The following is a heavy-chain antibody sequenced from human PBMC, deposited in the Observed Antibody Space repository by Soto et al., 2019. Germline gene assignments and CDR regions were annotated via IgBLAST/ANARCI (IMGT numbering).Heavy chain of an antibody. D-gene: IGHD2-15*01. CDR3: ARDEYCSGGSCLKPFDY. CDR1: GFTFSTSS. V-gene: IGHV3-21*01. J-gene: IGHJ4*02. Sequence: GGSLRLSCAASGFTFSTSSMNWVRQAPGKGLEWVSSISSGSNYMYYADSVKGRFTISRDNAKNSLFLQMNSLRAEDTAVYYCARDEYCSGGSCLKPFDYWGQGTLVTVSS. CDR2: ISSGSNYM.